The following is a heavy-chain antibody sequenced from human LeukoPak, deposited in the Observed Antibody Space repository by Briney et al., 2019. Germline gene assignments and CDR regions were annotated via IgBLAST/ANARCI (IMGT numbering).Heavy chain of an antibody. D-gene: IGHD3-22*01. CDR1: GFTFSSYG. CDR2: IWYDGSNK. Sequence: GRSLRLSCAASGFTFSSYGMHWVRQAPGKGLEWVAVIWYDGSNKYYSDSVKGRFTILRDNSKNTIDQQMNSLRAEDTAVYYCAKSRGHYYDSSGSQMNAFDIWGQGTMVTVSS. V-gene: IGHV3-33*06. CDR3: AKSRGHYYDSSGSQMNAFDI. J-gene: IGHJ3*02.